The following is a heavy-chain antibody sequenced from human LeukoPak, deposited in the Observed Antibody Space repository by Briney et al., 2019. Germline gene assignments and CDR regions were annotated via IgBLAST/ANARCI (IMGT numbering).Heavy chain of an antibody. Sequence: SETLSLTCTVSGGSISSYYWSWVRQPPGKGLERIGYIYYSGSTNYNPSLKSRVTISVDTSKPQFSLKLSSVTAADAGVYYCARTLEYSRSSVTLYYCYGMDVWGQGTTVTVSS. CDR1: GGSISSYY. V-gene: IGHV4-59*08. CDR3: ARTLEYSRSSVTLYYCYGMDV. D-gene: IGHD6-6*01. J-gene: IGHJ6*02. CDR2: IYYSGST.